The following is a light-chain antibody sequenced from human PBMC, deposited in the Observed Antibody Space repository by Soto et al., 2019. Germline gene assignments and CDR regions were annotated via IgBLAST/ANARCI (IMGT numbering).Light chain of an antibody. CDR1: QSVSSSY. CDR2: GAS. Sequence: EIVLTQSPCTLSLSPGDKATLSCRASQSVSSSYLAWYQQKLGQAPRLLIYGASTRATGIPARFSGSGSGTDFTLTISRLEPEDFAVYYCQQYANSRTFGQGTKVDIK. V-gene: IGKV3-20*01. CDR3: QQYANSRT. J-gene: IGKJ1*01.